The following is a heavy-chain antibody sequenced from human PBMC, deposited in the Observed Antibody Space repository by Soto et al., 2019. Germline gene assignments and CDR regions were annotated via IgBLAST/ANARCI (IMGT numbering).Heavy chain of an antibody. CDR1: GYTFTSYA. CDR3: ARAVAQKDYSFDI. Sequence: QVQLVQSGAEVKKPGASVKVSCKASGYTFTSYAMHWVRQAPGPRLEWMGWINAGNGKTKYSQKFQGRVPITRDTSASTAYMDLSRLRSADTAVYYCARAVAQKDYSFDIWGPGTMVTVSS. V-gene: IGHV1-3*01. CDR2: INAGNGKT. J-gene: IGHJ3*02. D-gene: IGHD6-19*01.